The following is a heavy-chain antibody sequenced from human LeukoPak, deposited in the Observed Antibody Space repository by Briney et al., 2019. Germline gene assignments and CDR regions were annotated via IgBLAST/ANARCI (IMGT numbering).Heavy chain of an antibody. J-gene: IGHJ6*02. D-gene: IGHD6-19*01. Sequence: SQTLSLTCAISGDSVSSNSAAWNWIRQSPSRGLEWLGRTYYRSKWYNDYAVSVKSRITINPDTSKNQFSLQLNSVTPEDTAAYYCARDLWYSSGWYASMNYYYGMDVWGQGTTVTVSS. CDR2: TYYRSKWYN. CDR1: GDSVSSNSAA. CDR3: ARDLWYSSGWYASMNYYYGMDV. V-gene: IGHV6-1*01.